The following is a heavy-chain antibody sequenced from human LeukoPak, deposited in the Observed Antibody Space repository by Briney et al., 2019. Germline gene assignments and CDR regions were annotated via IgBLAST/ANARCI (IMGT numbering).Heavy chain of an antibody. CDR2: INAGNGNT. V-gene: IGHV1-3*01. D-gene: IGHD3-10*01. CDR1: GYTFTSYA. J-gene: IGHJ4*02. Sequence: ASVKVSCKASGYTFTSYAMHCVRQAPGQRLEWMGWINAGNGNTKYSQKFQGRVTITRDTSASTAYMELSSLRSEDTAVYYCARDPITMVRGVILPLNYFDYWGQGTLVTVSS. CDR3: ARDPITMVRGVILPLNYFDY.